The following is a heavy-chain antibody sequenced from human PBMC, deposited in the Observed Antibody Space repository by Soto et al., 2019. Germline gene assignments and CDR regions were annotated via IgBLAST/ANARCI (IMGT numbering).Heavy chain of an antibody. J-gene: IGHJ6*02. CDR3: ARDLNPRLAGTYYYGMDV. V-gene: IGHV1-2*04. Sequence: SVKVSCKASGYTFTGYYMHWVRQAPGQGLEWMGWINPNSGGTNYAQKFQGWVTMTRDTSISTAYMELSRLRSDDTAVYYCARDLNPRLAGTYYYGMDVWGQGTTVTVSS. CDR2: INPNSGGT. CDR1: GYTFTGYY. D-gene: IGHD3-3*02.